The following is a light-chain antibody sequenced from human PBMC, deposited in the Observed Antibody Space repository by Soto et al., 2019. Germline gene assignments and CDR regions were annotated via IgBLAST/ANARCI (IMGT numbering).Light chain of an antibody. V-gene: IGKV3D-15*01. Sequence: EIVMTQSPATLSVSPGERATLSCRASQSVSSSNLAWYQQKPGQAPRLLIYGATTRATGIPARFSARGFGTEFALTISSLQSDDFAVYYCQQYNHWPLTFSGGTKVDIK. J-gene: IGKJ4*01. CDR1: QSVSSSN. CDR2: GAT. CDR3: QQYNHWPLT.